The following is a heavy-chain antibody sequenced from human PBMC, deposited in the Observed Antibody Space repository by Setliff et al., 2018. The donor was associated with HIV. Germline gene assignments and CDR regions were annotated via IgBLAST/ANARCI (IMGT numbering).Heavy chain of an antibody. V-gene: IGHV4-34*01. CDR3: ARGGLGVVGAIDY. D-gene: IGHD2-15*01. CDR2: IIHSGGT. Sequence: LSLTCAVYGGSFSGYYWTWIRQPPGRGLEWIGEIIHSGGTNYNRSLKSRVTISVDTSKDQFSLNLSAVTAADTAVYYCARGGLGVVGAIDYWSQGTLVTVSS. CDR1: GGSFSGYY. J-gene: IGHJ4*02.